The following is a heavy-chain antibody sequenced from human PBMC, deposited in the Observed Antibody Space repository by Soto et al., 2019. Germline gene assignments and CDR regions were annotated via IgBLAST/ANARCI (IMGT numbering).Heavy chain of an antibody. J-gene: IGHJ5*02. V-gene: IGHV3-7*05. CDR3: ARRSSSWPSNWFDP. CDR2: IKQDGSEK. CDR1: GFTFSSYW. D-gene: IGHD6-13*01. Sequence: GGSLRLSCAASGFTFSSYWMSWVRQAPGKGLEWVANIKQDGSEKYYVDSVKGRFTISRDNAKNSLYLQMNSLRAEDTAVYYCARRSSSWPSNWFDPWGQGTLVTVSS.